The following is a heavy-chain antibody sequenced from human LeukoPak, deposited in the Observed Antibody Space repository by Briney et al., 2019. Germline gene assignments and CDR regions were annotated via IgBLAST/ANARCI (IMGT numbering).Heavy chain of an antibody. CDR3: ASGGYIYTY. CDR1: GFTFSSYW. CDR2: IKEDGSEK. J-gene: IGHJ4*02. Sequence: PGRSLRLSCAASGFTFSSYWMTWVRQAPGRGLEWVANIKEDGSEKFYGHSVKGRFTISRDNAKNSLYLLMNSLRAEDTAVYYCASGGYIYTYWGQGTLVTVSS. D-gene: IGHD5-18*01. V-gene: IGHV3-7*05.